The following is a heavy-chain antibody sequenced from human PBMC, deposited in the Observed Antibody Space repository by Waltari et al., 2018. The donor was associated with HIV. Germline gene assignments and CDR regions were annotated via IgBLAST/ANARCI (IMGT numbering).Heavy chain of an antibody. Sequence: QLQLQESGPGLVKPSETLSLTCTVSGGSISSSSYYWGWIRQPPGKGLEWIGSNNYSWTTYSNPSLKSRVTISVDTSKNQFSLKLSSVTAADTAVYYCARHPVIDIVSGEQQPEEWFDPWGQGTLVTVSS. CDR3: ARHPVIDIVSGEQQPEEWFDP. D-gene: IGHD6-13*01. CDR1: GGSISSSSYY. V-gene: IGHV4-39*01. J-gene: IGHJ5*02. CDR2: NNYSWTT.